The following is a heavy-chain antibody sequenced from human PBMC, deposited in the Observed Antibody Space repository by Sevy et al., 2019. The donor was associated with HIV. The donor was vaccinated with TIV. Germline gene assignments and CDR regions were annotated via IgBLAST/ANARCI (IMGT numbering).Heavy chain of an antibody. V-gene: IGHV3-30-3*01. CDR1: GFTFNRYS. CDR2: ISFDATNK. CDR3: XXXRXXXDXXXXXXX. Sequence: GGSLRLSCAASGFTFNRYSMHWVRQAPGKGLEWVATISFDATNKHYPDSVKGRFTISRDNFQNSLFLQMDSLRPEDTAVYYXXXXRXXXDXXXXXXXWGQGXLVTVSS. J-gene: IGHJ1*01.